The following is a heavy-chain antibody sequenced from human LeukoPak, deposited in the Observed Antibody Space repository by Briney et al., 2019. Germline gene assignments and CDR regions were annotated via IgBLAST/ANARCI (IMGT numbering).Heavy chain of an antibody. CDR1: GFTFSSYG. J-gene: IGHJ3*02. D-gene: IGHD5-24*01. CDR3: AKVVRDGDAFDI. CDR2: IRYDGSNK. Sequence: GSLRLSCAASGFTFSSYGMHWVRQAPGKGLEWVAFIRYDGSNKYYADSVKGRFTISRDNSKNTLYLQMNSLRAEDTAVYYCAKVVRDGDAFDIWGQGTMVTVSS. V-gene: IGHV3-30*02.